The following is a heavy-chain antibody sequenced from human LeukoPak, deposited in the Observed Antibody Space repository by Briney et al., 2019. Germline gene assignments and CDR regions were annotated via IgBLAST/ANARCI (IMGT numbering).Heavy chain of an antibody. J-gene: IGHJ3*02. CDR1: GGSISSYY. CDR3: AGTGLTIFGVVKPDAFDI. CDR2: IYYSGGT. V-gene: IGHV4-59*01. Sequence: PSETLSLTCTVSGGSISSYYWSWIRQPPGKGLEWIGYIYYSGGTNYNPSLKSRVTISVDTSKNQFSLKLSSVTAADTAVYYCAGTGLTIFGVVKPDAFDIWGQGTMVTVSS. D-gene: IGHD3-3*01.